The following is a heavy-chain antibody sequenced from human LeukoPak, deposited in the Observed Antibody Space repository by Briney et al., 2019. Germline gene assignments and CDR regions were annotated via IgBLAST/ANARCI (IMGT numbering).Heavy chain of an antibody. CDR3: AKDGGGSYSEGAFDI. D-gene: IGHD1-26*01. Sequence: GASLRLSCAASGFTFSTYGMNWVRQAPGKGLEWVSSISSGSGYIYYADSVKGRFTISRDNAKNSLYLQMNSLRAEDMALYYCAKDGGGSYSEGAFDIWGQGTMVTVSS. CDR1: GFTFSTYG. J-gene: IGHJ3*02. CDR2: ISSGSGYI. V-gene: IGHV3-21*04.